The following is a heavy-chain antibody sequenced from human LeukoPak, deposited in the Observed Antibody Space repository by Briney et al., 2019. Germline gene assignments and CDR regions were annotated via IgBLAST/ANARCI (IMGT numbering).Heavy chain of an antibody. CDR3: ARAYDYVWGSYRYPDY. V-gene: IGHV3-11*01. J-gene: IGHJ4*02. CDR2: ISSSGSTI. Sequence: KSGGSLTLSRAASGCTFSDYYRSWIRQAPGKGLEWVSYISSSGSTIYYADSVKGRFTISRDNAKNSLYLQMNSLRAEDTAVYYCARAYDYVWGSYRYPDYWGQGTLVTVSS. D-gene: IGHD3-16*02. CDR1: GCTFSDYY.